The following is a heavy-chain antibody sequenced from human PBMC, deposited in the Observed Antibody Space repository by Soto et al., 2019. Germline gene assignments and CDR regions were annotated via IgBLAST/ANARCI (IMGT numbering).Heavy chain of an antibody. D-gene: IGHD5-18*01. CDR1: GFTFSSYG. CDR3: AKDRTAMVFDAFDI. CDR2: ISYDGSNK. Sequence: QVQLVESGGGVVQPGRSLRLSCAASGFTFSSYGMHWVRQAPGKGLEWVAVISYDGSNKYYADSVKGRFTISRDNXXNTLYLQMNSMRAEDTAVYYCAKDRTAMVFDAFDIWGQGTMVTVSS. V-gene: IGHV3-30*18. J-gene: IGHJ3*02.